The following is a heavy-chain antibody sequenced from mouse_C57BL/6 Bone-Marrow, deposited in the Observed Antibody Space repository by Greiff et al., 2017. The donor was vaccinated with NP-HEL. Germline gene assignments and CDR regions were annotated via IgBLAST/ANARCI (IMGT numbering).Heavy chain of an antibody. V-gene: IGHV1-56*01. CDR1: GYTFPSHW. CDR3: ATFITTVDYFDY. CDR2: IFPGSGST. D-gene: IGHD1-1*01. Sequence: QVQLQQSGPELVRPGASVKISCKAPGYTFPSHWMQWVRQRPGQGLEWIGEIFPGSGSTYYTEKFKGKATLTVDTSSSTAYMQLSSLTSEDSAVYFCATFITTVDYFDYWGQGTTLTVSS. J-gene: IGHJ2*01.